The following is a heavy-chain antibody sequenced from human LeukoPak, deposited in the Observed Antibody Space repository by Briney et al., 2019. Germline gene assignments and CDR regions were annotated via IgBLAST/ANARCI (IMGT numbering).Heavy chain of an antibody. CDR2: IRQDGGEK. CDR1: GFTFSSYW. CDR3: ARDGTAAGLYFDL. D-gene: IGHD6-13*01. J-gene: IGHJ4*01. Sequence: PGGSLRLSCAASGFTFSSYWMNWVRQAPGKGLEWVASIRQDGGEKSYVDSVKGRFTISRDNTIDSVYLQMSSLRAEDTAVYYCARDGTAAGLYFDLWGRGTLVTVSS. V-gene: IGHV3-7*01.